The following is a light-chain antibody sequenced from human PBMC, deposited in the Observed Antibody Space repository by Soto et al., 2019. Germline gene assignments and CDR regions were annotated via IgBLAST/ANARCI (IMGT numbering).Light chain of an antibody. CDR1: SSDVGDYNY. CDR3: SSYAGSNNVV. V-gene: IGLV2-8*01. Sequence: QSVLTQPPSASGSPGQSVTISCTGTSSDVGDYNYVSWYQQHPDKAPTLMIYEVTKRPSGVPDRFSGSKSGNTASLTVSGLQAEDEADYYCSSYAGSNNVVFGGGTKVTVL. J-gene: IGLJ2*01. CDR2: EVT.